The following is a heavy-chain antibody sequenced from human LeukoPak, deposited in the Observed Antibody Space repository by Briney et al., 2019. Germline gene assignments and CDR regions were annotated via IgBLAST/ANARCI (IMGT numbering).Heavy chain of an antibody. J-gene: IGHJ4*02. D-gene: IGHD4-17*01. CDR1: GYSISSGYY. Sequence: PSETLSLTCAVSGYSISSGYYWAWIRQPPRKGLEWIGHMFHSGITYYNSSLKSRVTISVDTSKNQLSLNLTSVTAADTGVYYCARCTVVTDLDYWGQGIPVTVSS. CDR2: MFHSGIT. V-gene: IGHV4-38-2*01. CDR3: ARCTVVTDLDY.